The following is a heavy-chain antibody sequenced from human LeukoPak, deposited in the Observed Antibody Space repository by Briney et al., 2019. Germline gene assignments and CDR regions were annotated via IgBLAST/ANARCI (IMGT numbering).Heavy chain of an antibody. CDR2: IYYSGST. Sequence: SETLSVTCTVSGGSISSYYWSWIRQPPGKGLEWVGHIYYSGSTNYNPSLKGRVTISVDTSKNQFSLKLSSVTAADTAVYYCARGVWGSYRSNTCFDYWGQGTLVTVSS. J-gene: IGHJ4*02. CDR1: GGSISSYY. CDR3: ARGVWGSYRSNTCFDY. D-gene: IGHD3-16*02. V-gene: IGHV4-59*01.